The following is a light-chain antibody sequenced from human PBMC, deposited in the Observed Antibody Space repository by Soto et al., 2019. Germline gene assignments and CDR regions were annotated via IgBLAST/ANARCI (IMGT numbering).Light chain of an antibody. CDR2: DAS. Sequence: EIVLTQSPDTLSVSPGERATLSCRASQSISRTLAWYQQKSGQPPRLLIYDASTRATGSPARFSGSGSGTEFTLTISSLQSEDFAVYYCQQYNNWPLTFXGGPKVDI. CDR3: QQYNNWPLT. J-gene: IGKJ4*01. CDR1: QSISRT. V-gene: IGKV3D-15*01.